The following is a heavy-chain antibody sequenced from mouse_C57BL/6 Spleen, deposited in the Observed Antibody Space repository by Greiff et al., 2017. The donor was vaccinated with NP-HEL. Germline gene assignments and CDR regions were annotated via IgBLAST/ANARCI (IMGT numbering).Heavy chain of an antibody. CDR2: IYPRSGNT. CDR1: GSTFPSYG. V-gene: IGHV1-81*01. CDR3: ARVGMTTVVAHFDD. Sequence: QVQLTPSGAALARPGASVKLSCKASGSTFPSYGISWVKPRTGPGLEWIGEIYPRSGNTYYNEKCKGKATLTADNSSSTAYMERRSLTSEDSAVYVWARVGMTTVVAHFDDWGQGTTLTVSS. D-gene: IGHD1-1*01. J-gene: IGHJ2*01.